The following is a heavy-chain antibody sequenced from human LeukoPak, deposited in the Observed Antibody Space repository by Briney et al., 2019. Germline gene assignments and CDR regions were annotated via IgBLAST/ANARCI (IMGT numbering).Heavy chain of an antibody. Sequence: PGGSLRLSCAASGFTFSSYAMSWVRQAPGKGLEWVSAISGSGGSTYYADSVKGRFTISRDNSKNTLYLQMNSLRAEDTALYYCAKDIYGDYGGLGYWGQGTLVTVSS. J-gene: IGHJ4*02. CDR3: AKDIYGDYGGLGY. D-gene: IGHD4-17*01. V-gene: IGHV3-23*01. CDR2: ISGSGGST. CDR1: GFTFSSYA.